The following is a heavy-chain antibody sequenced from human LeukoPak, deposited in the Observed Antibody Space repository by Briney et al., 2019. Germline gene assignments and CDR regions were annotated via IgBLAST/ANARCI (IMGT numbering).Heavy chain of an antibody. D-gene: IGHD3-16*01. CDR2: IKSKTDGGTT. CDR3: TTESPIYDYVWGNTMDY. J-gene: IGHJ4*02. V-gene: IGHV3-15*01. CDR1: GFTFSSYA. Sequence: GGSLRLSCAASGFTFSSYAMSWVRQAPGKGLEWVGRIKSKTDGGTTDYAAPVKGRFTISRDDSKNTLYLQMNSLKTEDTAVYYCTTESPIYDYVWGNTMDYWSQGTLVTVSS.